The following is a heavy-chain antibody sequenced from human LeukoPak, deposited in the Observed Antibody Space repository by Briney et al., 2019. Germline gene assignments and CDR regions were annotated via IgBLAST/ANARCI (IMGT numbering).Heavy chain of an antibody. Sequence: GRSLRLSCAASGFTFSSYDIHWVRQAPGKGLERVAVISYDGSNKYYADSVKGRFTISRDNSKNTLYLQMNSLRAEDTAVYYCARGTDGSLDYWGQGTLVTVSS. CDR2: ISYDGSNK. D-gene: IGHD1-26*01. CDR1: GFTFSSYD. CDR3: ARGTDGSLDY. V-gene: IGHV3-30-3*01. J-gene: IGHJ4*02.